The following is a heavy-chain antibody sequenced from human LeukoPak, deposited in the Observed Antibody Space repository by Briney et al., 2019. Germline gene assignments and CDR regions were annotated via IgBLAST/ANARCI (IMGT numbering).Heavy chain of an antibody. D-gene: IGHD6-13*01. CDR1: GFTFDDYG. Sequence: GGSLRLSCAASGFTFDDYGMSWVRQAPGKGLEWVSGINWNGGSTGYADSVKGRFTISRDNAKNSLYLQMNSLRAEDTALYYCARAEAAAGTYVSAFDNWGQGTMVTVSS. CDR3: ARAEAAAGTYVSAFDN. J-gene: IGHJ3*02. V-gene: IGHV3-20*04. CDR2: INWNGGST.